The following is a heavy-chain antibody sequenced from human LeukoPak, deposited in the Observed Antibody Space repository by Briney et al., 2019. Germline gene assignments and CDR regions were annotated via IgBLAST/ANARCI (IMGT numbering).Heavy chain of an antibody. CDR1: GYSFTSYW. D-gene: IGHD3-22*01. CDR2: IYPGDSDT. J-gene: IGHJ4*02. CDR3: AMVEYYYDSSEYYQNLFDY. V-gene: IGHV5-51*01. Sequence: GESLKISCKGSGYSFTSYWIAWVRQMPGKGLDWMGIIYPGDSDTRYSPSFQGLVTISADKSINTAYLQWSSLKVSDTAMYYCAMVEYYYDSSEYYQNLFDYWGQGTLVTVSS.